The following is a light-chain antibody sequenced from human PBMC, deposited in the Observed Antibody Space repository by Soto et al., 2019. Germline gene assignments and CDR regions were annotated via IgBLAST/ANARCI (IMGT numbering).Light chain of an antibody. CDR3: SSYTSSSTQV. Sequence: QSALTQPASVSGSPGQSITISWTGTSRDVGGYNYVSWYQQHPGKAPKLMIYDVSNRPSGVSNRFSGSKSGNTASLTISGLQAEDEADYYCSSYTSSSTQVFGTGTKLTVL. J-gene: IGLJ1*01. CDR2: DVS. V-gene: IGLV2-14*01. CDR1: SRDVGGYNY.